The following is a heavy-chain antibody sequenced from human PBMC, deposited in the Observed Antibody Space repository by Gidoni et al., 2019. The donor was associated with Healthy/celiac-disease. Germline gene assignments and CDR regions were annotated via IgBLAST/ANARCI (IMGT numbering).Heavy chain of an antibody. V-gene: IGHV3-30-3*01. Sequence: QVQLVESGGGVVQPGRSLSLSCAASGFTFSSYAMHWVRQAPGKGLEWVAVISYDGSNKYYADSVKGRFTISRDNSKNTLYLQMNSLRAEDTAVYYCARDRLDYYDSSGYNYWGQGTLVTVSS. CDR1: GFTFSSYA. CDR3: ARDRLDYYDSSGYNY. CDR2: ISYDGSNK. J-gene: IGHJ4*02. D-gene: IGHD3-22*01.